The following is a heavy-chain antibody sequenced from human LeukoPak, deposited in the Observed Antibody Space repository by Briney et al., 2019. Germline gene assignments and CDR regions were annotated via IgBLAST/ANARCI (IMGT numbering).Heavy chain of an antibody. CDR2: ISGSGGST. CDR1: GFTFSSYA. Sequence: GGSLRLSCAASGFTFSSYAMSWVRQAPGRGLEWVSAISGSGGSTYYADSVKGRFTISRDNSKNTLYLQMNSLRAEDTAVYYCAKDGLLWSDAFDIWGQGTMVTVSS. D-gene: IGHD3-3*01. CDR3: AKDGLLWSDAFDI. V-gene: IGHV3-23*01. J-gene: IGHJ3*02.